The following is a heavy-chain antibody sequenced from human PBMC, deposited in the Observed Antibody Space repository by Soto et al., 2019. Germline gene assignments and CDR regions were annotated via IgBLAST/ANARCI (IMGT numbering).Heavy chain of an antibody. CDR1: GLTFSSYS. CDR2: ISSSSYI. V-gene: IGHV3-21*01. D-gene: IGHD3-3*01. CDR3: ARTFITIFGVVIPHGMDV. Sequence: GSLRLSCAASGLTFSSYSMNWVRQAPGKGLEWVSSISSSSYIYYADSVKGRFTISRDNAKNSLYLQMNSLRAEDTAVYYCARTFITIFGVVIPHGMDVWGQGTTVTVSS. J-gene: IGHJ6*02.